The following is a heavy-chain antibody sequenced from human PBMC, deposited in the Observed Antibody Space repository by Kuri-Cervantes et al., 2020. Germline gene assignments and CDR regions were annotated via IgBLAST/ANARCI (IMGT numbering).Heavy chain of an antibody. CDR2: ISYDGSNK. CDR1: GYTFTGYY. J-gene: IGHJ6*02. V-gene: IGHV3-30-3*01. CDR3: ARDLERMLYYYYGMDV. Sequence: SCKASGYTFTGYYMHWVRQAPGKGLEWVAVISYDGSNKYYADSVKGRFTISRDNAKNSLYLQMNSLRAEDTAVYYCARDLERMLYYYYGMDVWGQGTTVTVSS. D-gene: IGHD1-1*01.